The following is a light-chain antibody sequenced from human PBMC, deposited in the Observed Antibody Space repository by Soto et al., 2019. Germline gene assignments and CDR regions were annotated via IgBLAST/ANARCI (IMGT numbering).Light chain of an antibody. V-gene: IGKV1-39*01. CDR2: AAS. CDR1: QSISSY. CDR3: QQLSGFPIT. J-gene: IGKJ5*01. Sequence: IQMTQSPSSLSASVGDRVTITCRASQSISSYLNWYQQKPGKAPKLLIYAASSLQSGVPSRFSGSGSGTHFTLTISSLQPEDFATYYCQQLSGFPITFGQGTRLEIK.